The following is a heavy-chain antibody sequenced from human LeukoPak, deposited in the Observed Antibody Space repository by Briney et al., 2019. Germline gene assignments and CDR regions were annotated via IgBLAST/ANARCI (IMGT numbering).Heavy chain of an antibody. V-gene: IGHV3-48*02. J-gene: IGHJ4*02. Sequence: GGSLRLSCAASGFTFSTYNMDWVRQAPGKGLEWVSYISSSGSTKYYADSVKGRFTISRDNVKNSLFLQMNSLSDEDTAVYYCARDFLTGYFDYWGQGTLVTVSS. CDR3: ARDFLTGYFDY. CDR2: ISSSGSTK. CDR1: GFTFSTYN. D-gene: IGHD3-9*01.